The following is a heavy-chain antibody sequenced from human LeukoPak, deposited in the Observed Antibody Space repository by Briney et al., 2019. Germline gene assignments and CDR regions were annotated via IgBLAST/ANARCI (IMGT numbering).Heavy chain of an antibody. D-gene: IGHD6-19*01. J-gene: IGHJ4*02. Sequence: PSETLSLTCTVSGGSLSNYHWTWIRQPAGKGLEGIGQIHTSGSTNYNPPLKSRVTMSIDTPENQVSLTIRSVTAADTAVYYCARRGISSGWSFDFWGQGALVTVSS. V-gene: IGHV4-4*07. CDR3: ARRGISSGWSFDF. CDR1: GGSLSNYH. CDR2: IHTSGST.